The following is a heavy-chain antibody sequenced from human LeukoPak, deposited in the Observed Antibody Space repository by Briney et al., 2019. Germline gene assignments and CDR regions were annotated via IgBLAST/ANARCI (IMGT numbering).Heavy chain of an antibody. J-gene: IGHJ4*02. CDR2: LYSGGST. Sequence: HTGGSLRLSCAASGFTVSRNYMSWVRQAPGKGLEWVSVLYSGGSTNYADSVKGRFTISRDNSKNTLYLQMNSLRAEDTAVYYCAKGGFSGGYPRFDCWGQGTLVTVSS. CDR3: AKGGFSGGYPRFDC. CDR1: GFTVSRNY. D-gene: IGHD1-26*01. V-gene: IGHV3-53*01.